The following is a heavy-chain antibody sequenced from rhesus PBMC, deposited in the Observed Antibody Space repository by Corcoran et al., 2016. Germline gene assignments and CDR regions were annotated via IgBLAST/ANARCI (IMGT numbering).Heavy chain of an antibody. D-gene: IGHD3-16*01. CDR3: ARAYSGSYYYVKAEYFEF. Sequence: QVQLQESGPAVVKPSETLSLTCAVSGGSISSSNWWSWIRQSPGKGLEWIGGIYGSGREHENTPSRKSIVTSAKNPPKNQWSLKLSSGTAADTAVYYCARAYSGSYYYVKAEYFEFWGQGALVTVSS. V-gene: IGHV4-93*01. CDR2: IYGSGREH. J-gene: IGHJ1*01. CDR1: GGSISSSNW.